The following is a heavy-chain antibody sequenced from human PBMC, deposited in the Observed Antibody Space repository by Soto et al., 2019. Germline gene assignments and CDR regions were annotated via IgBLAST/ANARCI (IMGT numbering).Heavy chain of an antibody. D-gene: IGHD2-15*01. V-gene: IGHV3-23*01. CDR1: GFTFSSYA. J-gene: IGHJ6*03. CDR3: AKAGLYLGWVAATLDYYYYYYMDV. CDR2: ISGSGGST. Sequence: GGSLRLSCAASGFTFSSYAMSWVRQAPGKGLEWVSAISGSGGSTYYADSVKGRFTISRDNSKNTLYLQMNSLRAEDTAVYYCAKAGLYLGWVAATLDYYYYYYMDVWGKGTTVTVSS.